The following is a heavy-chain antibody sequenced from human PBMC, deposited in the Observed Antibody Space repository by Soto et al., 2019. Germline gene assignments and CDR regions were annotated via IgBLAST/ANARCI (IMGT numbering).Heavy chain of an antibody. CDR2: IKQDGSEK. CDR1: GFTFSSYW. J-gene: IGHJ4*02. V-gene: IGHV3-7*05. Sequence: GGSLRLSCAASGFTFSSYWMSWVRQAPGKGLEWVANIKQDGSEKYYVDSVKGRFTISRDNAKNSLYLQMNSLRAEDTAVYYCARDLYPYYDYVWGSYHQYYFDYWGQGTLVTVSS. D-gene: IGHD3-16*02. CDR3: ARDLYPYYDYVWGSYHQYYFDY.